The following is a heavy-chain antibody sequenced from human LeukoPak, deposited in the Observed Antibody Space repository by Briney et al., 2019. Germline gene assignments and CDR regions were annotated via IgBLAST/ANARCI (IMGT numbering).Heavy chain of an antibody. CDR1: GFTFSSYW. CDR2: INTDGSST. J-gene: IGHJ6*03. V-gene: IGHV3-74*01. CDR3: ARSGTDYYYYMDV. Sequence: PGGSLRLSCAASGFTFSSYWMHWVRQAPGKGLVWVSRINTDGSSTSYADSVKGRFTISRDNAKNTLYLQMNSLRAEDTAVYYCARSGTDYYYYMDVWGKGTTVTVSS. D-gene: IGHD1-1*01.